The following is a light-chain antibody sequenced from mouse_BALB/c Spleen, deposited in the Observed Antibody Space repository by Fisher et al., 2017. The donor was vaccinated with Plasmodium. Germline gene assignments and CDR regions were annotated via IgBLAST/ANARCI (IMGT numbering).Light chain of an antibody. Sequence: DIVLTQSPATLSVTPGDRVSLSCRASQSISNYLHWYHQKSHESPRLLITYASQSMSGIPTRFSGSGSGTDFTLSISSVETEDFGMYFCQHSNSWPLTFGAGTKLELK. CDR3: QHSNSWPLT. CDR1: QSISNY. V-gene: IGKV5-45*01. CDR2: YAS. J-gene: IGKJ5*01.